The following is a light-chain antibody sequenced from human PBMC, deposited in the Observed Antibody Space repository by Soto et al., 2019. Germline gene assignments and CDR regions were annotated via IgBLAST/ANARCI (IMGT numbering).Light chain of an antibody. CDR1: QRISSW. CDR3: QQYNSYPYA. Sequence: DIQMTQSPSTLSASIGDRVTITCRASQRISSWLAWFQQKPGKAPKVLIYDAFSLDSGVPSRFSGSGSGTEFTLTISSLQPDDFATYYCQQYNSYPYAFGQGNKLEIK. CDR2: DAF. J-gene: IGKJ2*01. V-gene: IGKV1-5*01.